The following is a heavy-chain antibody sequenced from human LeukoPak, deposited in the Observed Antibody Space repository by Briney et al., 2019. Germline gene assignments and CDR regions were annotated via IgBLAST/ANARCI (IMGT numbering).Heavy chain of an antibody. D-gene: IGHD5-18*01. CDR3: ARDRRGYSYGSFDY. V-gene: IGHV3-7*01. J-gene: IGHJ4*02. CDR2: IKQDGSEK. Sequence: GGSLRLSCAASGFTFSSYWMSWVRQAPGKGLEWVANIKQDGSEKYYVDSVKGRFTISRDNAKNSLYLQMNSLRAEDTAVYYCARDRRGYSYGSFDYWGQGTPVTVSS. CDR1: GFTFSSYW.